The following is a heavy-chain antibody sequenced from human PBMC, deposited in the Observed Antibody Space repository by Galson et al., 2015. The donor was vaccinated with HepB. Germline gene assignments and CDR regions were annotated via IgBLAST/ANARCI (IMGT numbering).Heavy chain of an antibody. CDR2: FDSGNGEM. CDR3: ATRDNRTYAQPPDN. J-gene: IGHJ4*02. CDR1: GYSLTDLS. D-gene: IGHD2/OR15-2a*01. V-gene: IGHV1-24*01. Sequence: SVKVSCKVSGYSLTDLSIHWVRQVPGEGLEWVGGFDSGNGEMIYAQKFQGRVTMAEDTSTDTAYLTLTSLRSEDTALYYCATRDNRTYAQPPDNRGPGTHVIVPS.